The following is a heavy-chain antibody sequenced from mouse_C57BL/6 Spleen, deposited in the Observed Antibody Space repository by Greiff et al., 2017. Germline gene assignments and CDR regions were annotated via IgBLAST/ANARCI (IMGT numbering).Heavy chain of an antibody. Sequence: QVQLQQPGTELVKPGASVKLSCKASGCTFTSYWMHWVKQRPGQGLEWIGNINPSNGGTNYNEKFKSKATLTVDKSSSTAYMQLSSLTSEDSAVYYCARTGHYYGSTAYAMDYWGQGTSVTVSS. V-gene: IGHV1-53*01. CDR1: GCTFTSYW. CDR2: INPSNGGT. J-gene: IGHJ4*01. CDR3: ARTGHYYGSTAYAMDY. D-gene: IGHD1-1*01.